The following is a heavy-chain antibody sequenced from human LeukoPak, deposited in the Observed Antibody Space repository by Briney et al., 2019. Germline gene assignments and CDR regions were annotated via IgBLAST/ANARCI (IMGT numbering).Heavy chain of an antibody. V-gene: IGHV4-39*01. CDR3: ARLMQWLQYFDY. Sequence: PSETLSLTCTVSGGSISSSSYYWGWIRQPPGKGLEWIGSIYYSGSTYYNPSLKSRVTISVDTSKNQFSLKLSSVTAADTAVYYCARLMQWLQYFDYWGQGTLVTVSS. CDR1: GGSISSSSYY. J-gene: IGHJ4*02. CDR2: IYYSGST. D-gene: IGHD6-19*01.